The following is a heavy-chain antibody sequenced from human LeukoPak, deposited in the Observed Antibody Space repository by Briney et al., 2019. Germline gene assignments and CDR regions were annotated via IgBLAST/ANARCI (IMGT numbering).Heavy chain of an antibody. CDR1: GYSFTSYW. V-gene: IGHV5-51*01. J-gene: IGHJ4*02. CDR3: ARLDDSRGYYYSSFDY. Sequence: GESLKISCKGSGYSFTSYWIGWVRQMPGKGLEWMGIIYPGDSDTRYSPSFQGQVTISADKSISTAYLQWSSLKASDTAMYCCARLDDSRGYYYSSFDYGGQRTLVTVSS. CDR2: IYPGDSDT. D-gene: IGHD3-22*01.